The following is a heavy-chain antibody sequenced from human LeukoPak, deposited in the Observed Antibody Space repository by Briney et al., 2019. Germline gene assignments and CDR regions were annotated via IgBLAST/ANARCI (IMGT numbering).Heavy chain of an antibody. CDR1: GFTLSTYW. V-gene: IGHV3-74*01. CDR2: INTDGSNT. D-gene: IGHD1-26*01. CDR3: ARSLNSGSYSDS. Sequence: GGSLRLSCAASGFTLSTYWMHWVRQAPGKGLVWVSRINTDGSNTAYADSVKGRFTISRDNAKNTLYLQMNSLRAEDTAVYYCARSLNSGSYSDSWGQGTLVTVSS. J-gene: IGHJ4*02.